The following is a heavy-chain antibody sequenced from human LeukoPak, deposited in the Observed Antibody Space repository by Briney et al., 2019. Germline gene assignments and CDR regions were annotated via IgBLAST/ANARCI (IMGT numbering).Heavy chain of an antibody. Sequence: PSETLSLTCSVSGGSVSSGSHYWSWIRQPPGKGLEWIGSIYYSGNTYYNPSLKSRVTISVDTSKNQFSLKLSSVTAADTAVYYCARLEPPCITRILYGMDVWGQGTTVTVSS. J-gene: IGHJ6*02. CDR3: ARLEPPCITRILYGMDV. CDR2: IYYSGNT. CDR1: GGSVSSGSHY. V-gene: IGHV4-39*01. D-gene: IGHD3-3*01.